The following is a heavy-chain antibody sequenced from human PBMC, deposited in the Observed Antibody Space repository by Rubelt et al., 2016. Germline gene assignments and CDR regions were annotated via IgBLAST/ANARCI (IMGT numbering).Heavy chain of an antibody. CDR2: ISASGTST. CDR1: GFTFSSYA. V-gene: IGHV3-23*01. D-gene: IGHD6-13*01. CDR3: AKAPYSSSWYYFAF. Sequence: EVQLLESGGGLVQPGGSLSLSCAASGFTFSSYAMSWDRQAPGKGLEWVSTISASGTSTYYADSVKGRFTISRDNSKNTLFLQMNSLSVEDTAVYYCAKAPYSSSWYYFAFWGQGTLVTISS. J-gene: IGHJ4*02.